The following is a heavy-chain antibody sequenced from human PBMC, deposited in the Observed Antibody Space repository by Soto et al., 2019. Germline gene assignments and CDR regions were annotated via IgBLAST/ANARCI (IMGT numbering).Heavy chain of an antibody. Sequence: ASVKVSCKASGYTFTRKAIHWVRQAPGQRLEWIGKIDAGNGNTKYSQKFQGRVTITRDTSASATYMELSTLGSEDTSIYFFARYETARSLFYIGGRGTLVTGS. CDR3: ARYETARSLFYI. J-gene: IGHJ1*01. V-gene: IGHV1-3*01. CDR2: IDAGNGNT. D-gene: IGHD6-6*01. CDR1: GYTFTRKA.